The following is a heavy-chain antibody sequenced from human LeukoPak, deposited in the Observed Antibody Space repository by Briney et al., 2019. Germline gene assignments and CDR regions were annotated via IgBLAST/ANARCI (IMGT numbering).Heavy chain of an antibody. V-gene: IGHV1-24*01. CDR2: FDPEDGET. Sequence: ASVTVSCTVSGYTLTELSMHWVRQAPGKGLEWMRGFDPEDGETIYAQKFQGRVTMTEDTSTDTAYMELSSLRSEDTAVYYCATTRNAMMPSEHAFDIWGQGTMVTVSS. J-gene: IGHJ3*02. CDR3: ATTRNAMMPSEHAFDI. CDR1: GYTLTELS. D-gene: IGHD1-14*01.